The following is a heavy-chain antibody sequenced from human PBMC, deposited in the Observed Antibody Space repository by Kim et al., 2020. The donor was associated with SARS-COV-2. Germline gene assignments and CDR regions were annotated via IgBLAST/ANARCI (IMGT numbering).Heavy chain of an antibody. D-gene: IGHD1-26*01. CDR3: ARDPGELEGDDYFDY. V-gene: IGHV3-30-3*01. J-gene: IGHJ4*01. Sequence: GGSLRLSCAASGFTFSSYAMHWVRQAPGKGLEWVAVISYDGSNKYYADSVKGRFTISRDNSKNTLYLQMNSLRAEDTAVYYCARDPGELEGDDYFDYWG. CDR2: ISYDGSNK. CDR1: GFTFSSYA.